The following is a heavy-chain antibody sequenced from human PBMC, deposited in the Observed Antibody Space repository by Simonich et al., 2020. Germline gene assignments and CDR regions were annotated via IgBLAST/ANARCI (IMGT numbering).Heavy chain of an antibody. J-gene: IGHJ5*02. CDR1: GFTSSSYD. Sequence: EVQLVESGGGLVQPGGSLRLSCAASGFTSSSYDMHWVRQATGKGREWVSAIGTAGDTYYPGSVKGRFTISRENAKNSLYLQMNSLRAGDTAVYYCARGGYSGSNNWFDPWGQGTLVTVSS. CDR3: ARGGYSGSNNWFDP. CDR2: IGTAGDT. D-gene: IGHD1-26*01. V-gene: IGHV3-13*01.